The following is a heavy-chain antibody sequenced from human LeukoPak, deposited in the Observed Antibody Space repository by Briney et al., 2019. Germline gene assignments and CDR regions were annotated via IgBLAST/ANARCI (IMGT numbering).Heavy chain of an antibody. D-gene: IGHD2-15*01. CDR2: IKQDGSEK. J-gene: IGHJ4*02. V-gene: IGHV3-7*01. CDR1: GFTFSSDG. Sequence: GASLRLYCAASGFTFSSDGMSWVRDAPGQGLEWVANIKQDGSEKYYVDFVKGRFTISRDNAKNSLYLQMNSLRAEDTAVYYCARDSGGDCYDYWGQGTLVTVSS. CDR3: ARDSGGDCYDY.